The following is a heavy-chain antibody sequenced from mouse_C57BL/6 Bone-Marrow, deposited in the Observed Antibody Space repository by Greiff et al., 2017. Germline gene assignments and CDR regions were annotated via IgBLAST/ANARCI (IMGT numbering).Heavy chain of an antibody. CDR3: VRHDTSSYRYFDV. CDR1: GFSFNTYA. J-gene: IGHJ1*03. Sequence: EVKLMESGGGLVQPKGSLKLSCAASGFSFNTYAMNWVRQAPGKGLEWVARIRSKSNNYATYYADSVKDRFTISRDDSESMLYLQMNNLKTEDTAMYYCVRHDTSSYRYFDVWGTGTTVTVSS. V-gene: IGHV10-1*01. D-gene: IGHD1-1*01. CDR2: IRSKSNNYAT.